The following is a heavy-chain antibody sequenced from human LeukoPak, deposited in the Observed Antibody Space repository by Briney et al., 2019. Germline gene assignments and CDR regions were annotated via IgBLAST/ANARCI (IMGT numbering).Heavy chain of an antibody. J-gene: IGHJ5*02. CDR1: GFTFSSYG. CDR2: INYDGSNK. CDR3: AKLQGAAAAYEWFDP. V-gene: IGHV3-30*18. Sequence: GGSLRLSCAASGFTFSSYGMHWVRQAPGKGLEWMAVINYDGSNKNYADSVKGRFTISRDKSKNTLYLQMNSVRAEDTAVYYCAKLQGAAAAYEWFDPWGQGTLVTVSS. D-gene: IGHD6-13*01.